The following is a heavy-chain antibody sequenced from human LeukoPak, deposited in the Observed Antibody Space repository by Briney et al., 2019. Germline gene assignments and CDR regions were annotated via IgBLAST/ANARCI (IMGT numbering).Heavy chain of an antibody. CDR2: ISSSSSYI. Sequence: GGSLRLSCAASGFTFSSYSMNWVRQAPGKGLEWVSSISSSSSYIYYADSVKGRFTISGDNAKNSLYLQMNSLRAEDTAVYYCARDRGSIAARQGFDYWGQGTLVTVSS. CDR1: GFTFSSYS. V-gene: IGHV3-21*01. D-gene: IGHD6-6*01. CDR3: ARDRGSIAARQGFDY. J-gene: IGHJ4*02.